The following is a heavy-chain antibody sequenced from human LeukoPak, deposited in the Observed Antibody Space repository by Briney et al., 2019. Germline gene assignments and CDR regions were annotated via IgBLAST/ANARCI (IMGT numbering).Heavy chain of an antibody. J-gene: IGHJ4*02. Sequence: PGGSLRLYCAASGFTFSSYAMSWVRQGPGKGLEWGSAISGSGGSTYYADSVKGRFTISRGNSKNTLYLQMNSLRAEDTAVYYCAKDQRQQGYSYGYVYWSEGNLVTVSS. CDR2: ISGSGGST. CDR1: GFTFSSYA. CDR3: AKDQRQQGYSYGYVY. V-gene: IGHV3-23*01. D-gene: IGHD5-18*01.